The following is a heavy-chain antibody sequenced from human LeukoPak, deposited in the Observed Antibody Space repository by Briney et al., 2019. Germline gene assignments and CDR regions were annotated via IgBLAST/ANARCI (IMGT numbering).Heavy chain of an antibody. J-gene: IGHJ4*02. CDR2: ISSSGSTI. CDR3: ATGTSGFDPLDS. Sequence: PGGSLRLSCAASGFTFSSYEMNWVRQAPGKGLEWVSYISSSGSTIYYADSVKGRFTISRDSSQNTLYLQMNSLRVDDTAVYYCATGTSGFDPLDSWGQGTLVTVSS. D-gene: IGHD1-26*01. CDR1: GFTFSSYE. V-gene: IGHV3-48*03.